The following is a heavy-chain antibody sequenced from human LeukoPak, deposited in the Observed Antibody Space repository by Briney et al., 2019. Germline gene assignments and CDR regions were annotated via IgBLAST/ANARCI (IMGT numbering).Heavy chain of an antibody. D-gene: IGHD6-13*01. CDR2: IYYSGST. Sequence: PSQTLSLTCTVSGGSISSGDYYWSWLRQPPGKGLEWIGYIYYSGSTYYNPSLKSGVTISVGTSNKQFFLQLTSVNAADTAVYYCAGAGINNWFDPWGQGTLVTVSS. CDR1: GGSISSGDYY. CDR3: AGAGINNWFDP. V-gene: IGHV4-30-4*08. J-gene: IGHJ5*02.